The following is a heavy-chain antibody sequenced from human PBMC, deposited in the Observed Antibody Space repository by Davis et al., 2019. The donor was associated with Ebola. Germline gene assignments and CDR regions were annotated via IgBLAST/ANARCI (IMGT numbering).Heavy chain of an antibody. D-gene: IGHD4-17*01. V-gene: IGHV5-51*01. Sequence: PGGSLRLSCKGSGYSFTSYWIGWVRQMPGKGLEWMGIIYPGDSDTRYSPSFQGQVTISADKSISTAYLQWSSLKASDTAMYYCARHHHWVPVTTFVGGFDPWGQGTLVTVSS. CDR2: IYPGDSDT. CDR1: GYSFTSYW. J-gene: IGHJ5*02. CDR3: ARHHHWVPVTTFVGGFDP.